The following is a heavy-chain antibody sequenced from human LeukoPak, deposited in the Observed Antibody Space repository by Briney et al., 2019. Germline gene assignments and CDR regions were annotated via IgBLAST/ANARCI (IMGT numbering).Heavy chain of an antibody. D-gene: IGHD2-15*01. J-gene: IGHJ2*01. Sequence: SETLSLTCTVSGGSISSYYWSWIRQPPGKGLELIGYIYYTGSINYKPSLKSRVTISIDTSKNQFSLKLSSVTAADTAVYYCARRPRGVVVASTHWYFDLWGRGTLVTVSS. CDR3: ARRPRGVVVASTHWYFDL. V-gene: IGHV4-59*08. CDR1: GGSISSYY. CDR2: IYYTGSI.